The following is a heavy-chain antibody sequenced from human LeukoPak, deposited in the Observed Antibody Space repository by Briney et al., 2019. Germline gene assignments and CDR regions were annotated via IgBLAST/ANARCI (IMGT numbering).Heavy chain of an antibody. Sequence: PGGSLRLSCAASGFTFSSYSMNWVRQAPGKGLEWASYISSSSSTIYYADSVKGRFTISRDNAKNSLYLQMNSLRAEDTAVYYCARDLGYSSGPNYWGQGTRVTVSS. D-gene: IGHD6-19*01. V-gene: IGHV3-48*01. J-gene: IGHJ4*02. CDR2: ISSSSSTI. CDR3: ARDLGYSSGPNY. CDR1: GFTFSSYS.